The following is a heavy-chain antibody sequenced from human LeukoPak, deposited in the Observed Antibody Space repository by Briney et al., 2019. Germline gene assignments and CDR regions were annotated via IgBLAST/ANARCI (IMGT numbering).Heavy chain of an antibody. CDR3: ARHLDIAASGTFDY. D-gene: IGHD6-13*01. CDR2: IYYSGST. V-gene: IGHV4-59*08. CDR1: VGFISSHH. J-gene: IGHJ4*02. Sequence: PSETLSLTCTVCVGFISSHHWSWIRQPPAKGLEWVGYIYYSGSTNYKPSLKSQVTISVDKSQNQFSLKLAYVTAAAPAVYYFARHLDIAASGTFDYWGQGTLVTVSS.